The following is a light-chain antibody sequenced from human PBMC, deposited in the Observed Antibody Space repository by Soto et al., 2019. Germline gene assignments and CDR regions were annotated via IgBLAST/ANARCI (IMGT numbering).Light chain of an antibody. J-gene: IGLJ1*01. CDR2: DVS. Sequence: QSVLTQPRSVSGSPGQSVAISCTGTSSDVGGYDYVSWYQQHPGKAPTLMIYDVSKRPSGVPDRFSGSKSGNTASLTISGLQAEDEADYYCCSYAGNFYVFGTGTKLTVL. V-gene: IGLV2-11*01. CDR3: CSYAGNFYV. CDR1: SSDVGGYDY.